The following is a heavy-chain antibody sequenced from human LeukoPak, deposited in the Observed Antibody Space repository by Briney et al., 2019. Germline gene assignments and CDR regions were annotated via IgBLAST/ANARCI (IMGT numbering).Heavy chain of an antibody. CDR1: GYTFTSYA. D-gene: IGHD2-8*01. J-gene: IGHJ6*03. CDR2: INTNTGNP. V-gene: IGHV7-4-1*02. CDR3: ARSGEYSSSPGEGAIVLMVYADLETYMDV. Sequence: ASVKVSCKASGYTFTSYAMNWVRQAPGQGLEWMGWINTNTGNPTYAQGFTGRFVFSLDTSVSTAYLQISSLKAEDTAVYYCARSGEYSSSPGEGAIVLMVYADLETYMDVWGKGTTVTVSS.